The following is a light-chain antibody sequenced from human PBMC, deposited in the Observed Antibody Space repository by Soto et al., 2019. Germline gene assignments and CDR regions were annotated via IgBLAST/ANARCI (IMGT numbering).Light chain of an antibody. J-gene: IGKJ1*01. CDR2: AAS. Sequence: DIQMTQSPSALSACVGDRVIIICRASQTISRWLAWHQQTPGKAPKLLIYAASTLQSGVPSRFSGSGSGTDFTLTISCLQSEDFATYYCQQYYSYLRTFGQGTKVEIK. CDR3: QQYYSYLRT. CDR1: QTISRW. V-gene: IGKV1-5*02.